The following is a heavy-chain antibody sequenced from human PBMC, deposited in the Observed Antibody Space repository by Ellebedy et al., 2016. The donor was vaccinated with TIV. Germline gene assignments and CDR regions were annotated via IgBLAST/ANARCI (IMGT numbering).Heavy chain of an antibody. CDR1: GFTFERYN. Sequence: GGSLRLXXAASGFTFERYNMHWVRQPPGKGLESVSIIAWDGSATKYADSVKGRFTISRDVSKNTLYLEMNSLRAEDTATYYCARGRTYDYGDYFDYWGQGTLVTVSS. CDR3: ARGRTYDYGDYFDY. D-gene: IGHD4-17*01. V-gene: IGHV3-43*01. CDR2: IAWDGSAT. J-gene: IGHJ4*02.